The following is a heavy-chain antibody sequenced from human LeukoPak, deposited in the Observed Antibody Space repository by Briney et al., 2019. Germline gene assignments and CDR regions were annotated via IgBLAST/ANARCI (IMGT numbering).Heavy chain of an antibody. D-gene: IGHD3-16*01. J-gene: IGHJ6*03. CDR2: IYSSEST. Sequence: PSETLSLTCTVFGGSINTYYWSWIRQSPGKGLEFIGYIYSSESTDYNPSLKSRVVISIDTSKSQFSLKMNSVTAADTAVYYCARRGTPYYYYYMDVWGKGTTVTVSS. V-gene: IGHV4-59*08. CDR1: GGSINTYY. CDR3: ARRGTPYYYYYMDV.